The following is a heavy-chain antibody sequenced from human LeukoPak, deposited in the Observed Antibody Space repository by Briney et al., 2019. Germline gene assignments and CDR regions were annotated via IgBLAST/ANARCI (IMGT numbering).Heavy chain of an antibody. CDR3: ARAVGYCSGGSCSLDY. D-gene: IGHD2-15*01. J-gene: IGHJ4*02. Sequence: SETLSLTCAVYGGSFSGYYWSWIRQPPGKGLEWIGEINHSGSTNYNPSLKSRVTISVDTSKNQFSLKLISVTAADAAVYYCARAVGYCSGGSCSLDYWGQGTLVTVSS. V-gene: IGHV4-34*01. CDR1: GGSFSGYY. CDR2: INHSGST.